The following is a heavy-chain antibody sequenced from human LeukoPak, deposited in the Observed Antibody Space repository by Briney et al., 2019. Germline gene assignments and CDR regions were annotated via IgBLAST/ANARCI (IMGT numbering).Heavy chain of an antibody. Sequence: SETLSLTCAVYGGSFSGYYWSWIRQPPGKALEGIGEINHSGSTNYNPSLKSRVTISVDTSKNQFSLKLSSVTAADTAVYYCARRYGSGSYYYYYGMDVWGKGTTVTVSS. V-gene: IGHV4-34*01. D-gene: IGHD3-10*01. CDR2: INHSGST. CDR3: ARRYGSGSYYYYYGMDV. CDR1: GGSFSGYY. J-gene: IGHJ6*04.